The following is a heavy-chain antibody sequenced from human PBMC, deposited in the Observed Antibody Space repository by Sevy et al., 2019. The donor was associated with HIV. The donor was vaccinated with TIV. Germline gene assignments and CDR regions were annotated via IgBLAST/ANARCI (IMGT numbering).Heavy chain of an antibody. D-gene: IGHD2-15*01. V-gene: IGHV3-30*04. CDR2: ISYDGSNK. CDR1: GFTFSSYA. Sequence: GGSLRLSCAASGFTFSSYAMHWVRQAPGKGLEWVAVISYDGSNKYYADSVKGRFTISRDNSKNTLYLQMNSLRAEDTAVYYCASLGYCSGGSGYSRRYFDYWGQGTLVTVSS. CDR3: ASLGYCSGGSGYSRRYFDY. J-gene: IGHJ4*02.